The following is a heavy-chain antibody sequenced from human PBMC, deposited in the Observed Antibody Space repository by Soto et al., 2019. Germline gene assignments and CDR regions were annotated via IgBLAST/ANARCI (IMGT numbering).Heavy chain of an antibody. CDR1: GFTFNNYA. J-gene: IGHJ4*02. Sequence: EVQLLESGGGLVQPGGSLRLSCAASGFTFNNYAMNWVRQAPGKGLEWVAVISDNGETTHYADSVKGRFTISRDNSKNTLYLQMNSLRAEDTAVYYCAKAPPMSLYSVYWAQGTLVTVSS. V-gene: IGHV3-23*01. CDR2: ISDNGETT. D-gene: IGHD3-10*02. CDR3: AKAPPMSLYSVY.